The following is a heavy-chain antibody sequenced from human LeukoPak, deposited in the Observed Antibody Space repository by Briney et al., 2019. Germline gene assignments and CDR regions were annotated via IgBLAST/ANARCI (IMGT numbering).Heavy chain of an antibody. J-gene: IGHJ4*02. CDR1: GYIFTSYV. CDR2: INTNTGNP. Sequence: ASVKVSCKASGYIFTSYVLHWVRQAPRQGLEWMGWINTNTGNPTYAQGFTGRFVFSLDTSVSTAYLQISSLKAGDTAMYYCARGDYETHGYQTRWGQGTLVTVSS. CDR3: ARGDYETHGYQTR. D-gene: IGHD3-22*01. V-gene: IGHV7-4-1*02.